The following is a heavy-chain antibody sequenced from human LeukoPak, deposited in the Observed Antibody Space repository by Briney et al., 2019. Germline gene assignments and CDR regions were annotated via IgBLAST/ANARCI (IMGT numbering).Heavy chain of an antibody. Sequence: PSETLSLTCTVSGGSISSSSYYWGWIRQPPGKGLEWIGSIYYSGTTHYNPPLKSRVTISVDTSKNQFSLKLSSVTAADTAVYYCARDTYYYGSGSRLLDYWGQGTLVTVSS. D-gene: IGHD3-10*01. V-gene: IGHV4-39*07. CDR3: ARDTYYYGSGSRLLDY. J-gene: IGHJ4*02. CDR2: IYYSGTT. CDR1: GGSISSSSYY.